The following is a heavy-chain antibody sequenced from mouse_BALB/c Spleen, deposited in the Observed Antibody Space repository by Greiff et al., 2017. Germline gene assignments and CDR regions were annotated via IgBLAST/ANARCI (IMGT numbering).Heavy chain of an antibody. CDR3: ALTFYFDY. J-gene: IGHJ2*01. D-gene: IGHD4-1*01. Sequence: QVQLQQPGAELVKPGASVKLSCKASGYTFTNYWMHWVKQRPGQGLEWIGEINPSNGRTNYNEKFKSKATLTVDKSSSTAYMQLSSLTSEDAAVYYCALTFYFDYWGQGTTRTVSS. CDR2: INPSNGRT. V-gene: IGHV1S81*02. CDR1: GYTFTNYW.